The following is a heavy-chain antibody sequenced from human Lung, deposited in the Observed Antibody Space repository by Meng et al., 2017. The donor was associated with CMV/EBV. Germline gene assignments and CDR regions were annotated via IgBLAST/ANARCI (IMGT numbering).Heavy chain of an antibody. CDR2: INHSGST. V-gene: IGHV4-34*01. Sequence: SETLSLTCAVHDGSFSVYYWSWIRQPPGKGLEWIGEINHSGSTNYNPSLKSRVAMSVDTSKNQLSLRLNSVTAADTAVYYCAREGRGSTRVGYYGMDGWGKGTXVTVSS. J-gene: IGHJ6*04. D-gene: IGHD6-13*01. CDR1: DGSFSVYY. CDR3: AREGRGSTRVGYYGMDG.